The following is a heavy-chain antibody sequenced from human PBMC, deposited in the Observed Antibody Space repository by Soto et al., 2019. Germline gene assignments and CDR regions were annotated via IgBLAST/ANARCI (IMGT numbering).Heavy chain of an antibody. J-gene: IGHJ6*02. CDR2: INAGNGNT. V-gene: IGHV1-3*01. Sequence: GASVKVSCKASGYTFTSYAMHWVRQAPGQRLEWMGWINAGNGNTKYSQKFQGRVTITRDTSASTAYMELSSLRSEDTAAYYCARDTGDYEAYYYYDGMDVWGQGTTVTVSS. CDR3: ARDTGDYEAYYYYDGMDV. CDR1: GYTFTSYA. D-gene: IGHD4-17*01.